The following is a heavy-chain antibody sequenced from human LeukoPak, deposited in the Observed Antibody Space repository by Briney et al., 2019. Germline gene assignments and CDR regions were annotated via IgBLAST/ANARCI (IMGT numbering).Heavy chain of an antibody. J-gene: IGHJ4*02. CDR2: IYYSGST. Sequence: SETLSLTCTVSGGSISSSSYYWDWIRPPPGKGLEWIGSIYYSGSTYYNPSLKSRVTISVDTYKNQFSLKLSSVTAADTAVYYCARQGLYLDYWGQGTLVTVSS. CDR3: ARQGLYLDY. D-gene: IGHD3-22*01. V-gene: IGHV4-39*01. CDR1: GGSISSSSYY.